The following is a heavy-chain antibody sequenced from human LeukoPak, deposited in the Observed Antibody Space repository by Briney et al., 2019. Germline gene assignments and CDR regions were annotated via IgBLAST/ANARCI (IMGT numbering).Heavy chain of an antibody. CDR2: INHSGST. V-gene: IGHV4-34*01. CDR1: GGSFSGYY. Sequence: SGTLSLTCAVYGGSFSGYYWSWIRQPPGKGLEWIGEINHSGSTNYNPSLKSRVTISVDTSKNQFSLKLSSVTAADTAVYYCARHNRRNYYGSGTPDYWGQGTLVTVSS. CDR3: ARHNRRNYYGSGTPDY. J-gene: IGHJ4*02. D-gene: IGHD3-10*01.